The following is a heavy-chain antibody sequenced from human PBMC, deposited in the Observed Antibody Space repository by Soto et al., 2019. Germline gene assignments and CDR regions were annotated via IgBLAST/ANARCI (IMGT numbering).Heavy chain of an antibody. Sequence: QVQLVQSGAEVKKPGASVKVSCKASGYTFTSYAMHWVRQAPGQRLEWMGWINAGNGNTKYSQKFQGRVTITRDTAGSTAYMELSSLRSEETAVDYCARGGSLYWYFDLWGRGTLVTVSS. CDR2: INAGNGNT. CDR3: ARGGSLYWYFDL. J-gene: IGHJ2*01. V-gene: IGHV1-3*01. D-gene: IGHD1-26*01. CDR1: GYTFTSYA.